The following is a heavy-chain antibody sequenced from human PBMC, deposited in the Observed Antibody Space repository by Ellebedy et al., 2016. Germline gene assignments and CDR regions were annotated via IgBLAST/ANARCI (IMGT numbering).Heavy chain of an antibody. CDR2: IYHSGST. Sequence: SETLSLTCAVSGGSISSSNWWSWVRQPPGKGLEWIGEIYHSGSTNYNPSLKSRVTISVDKSKNQFSLKLSSVTAADTAVYYCARESDYGSGSYSWDYWGQGTLVTVSS. J-gene: IGHJ4*02. V-gene: IGHV4-4*02. D-gene: IGHD3-10*01. CDR1: GGSISSSNW. CDR3: ARESDYGSGSYSWDY.